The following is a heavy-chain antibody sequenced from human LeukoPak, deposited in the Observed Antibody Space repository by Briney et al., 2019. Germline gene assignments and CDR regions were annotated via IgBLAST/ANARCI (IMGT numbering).Heavy chain of an antibody. J-gene: IGHJ5*02. V-gene: IGHV4-61*01. CDR3: AREGSSGYYSWFDP. CDR2: IYYSGST. CDR1: GYSISSGYY. Sequence: SETLSLTCTVSGYSISSGYYWGWIRQPPGKGLEWIGYIYYSGSTNYNPSLKSRVTISVDTSKNQFSLKLSSVTAADTAVYYCAREGSSGYYSWFDPWGQGTLVTVSS. D-gene: IGHD3-22*01.